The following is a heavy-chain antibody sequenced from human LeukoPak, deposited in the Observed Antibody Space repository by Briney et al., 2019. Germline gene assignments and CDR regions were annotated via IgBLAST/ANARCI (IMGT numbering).Heavy chain of an antibody. D-gene: IGHD3-10*01. Sequence: SETLSLTCTVSGGSISSYYWSWIRQPPGKGLEWIGYIYYSGSTNYNPSLKSRVTISVDTSKNQFSLRLSSVTAADTAVYYCARVGITMVRGGPGEFDYWGQGTLVTVSS. CDR1: GGSISSYY. J-gene: IGHJ4*02. CDR2: IYYSGST. CDR3: ARVGITMVRGGPGEFDY. V-gene: IGHV4-59*01.